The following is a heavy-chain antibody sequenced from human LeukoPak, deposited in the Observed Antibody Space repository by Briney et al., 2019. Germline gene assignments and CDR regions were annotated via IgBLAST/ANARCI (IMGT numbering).Heavy chain of an antibody. CDR3: ARIIAVAAGSINWFDP. CDR1: GYSFTSYW. D-gene: IGHD6-19*01. Sequence: GESLKISCKGSGYSFTSYWIGWVRQMPGKGLEWMGIIYPGDSDTRYSPSFQGQVTISADKSISTAYLQWSSLKASDTAMYYCARIIAVAAGSINWFDPWGQGTLVIVSS. J-gene: IGHJ5*02. V-gene: IGHV5-51*01. CDR2: IYPGDSDT.